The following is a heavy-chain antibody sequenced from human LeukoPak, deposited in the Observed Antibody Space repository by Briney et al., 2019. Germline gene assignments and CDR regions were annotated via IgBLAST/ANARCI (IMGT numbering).Heavy chain of an antibody. CDR3: ARAPSSTGYFDS. J-gene: IGHJ4*02. V-gene: IGHV4-30-2*01. D-gene: IGHD2-15*01. Sequence: SWSWIRXXPGKGLEWIGYIYHSGSTYYNPSLKSRVTISVDRSKNQFSLKLSSVTAADTAVYYCARAPSSTGYFDSWGQGTLVTVSS. CDR1: S. CDR2: IYHSGST.